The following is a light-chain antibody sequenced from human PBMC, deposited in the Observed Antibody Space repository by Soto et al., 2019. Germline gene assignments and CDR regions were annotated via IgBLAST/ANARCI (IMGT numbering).Light chain of an antibody. V-gene: IGKV3-20*01. Sequence: IVLTQSPGTLSLSPGERATLSCRASQSFSINYLAWYQQKPGQAPRVLMYGASRRATGIPDRFSGSGSGTDFPLTITRLEPEDFAVYYCQQFGSSPLTFGGGTKVEIK. CDR1: QSFSINY. J-gene: IGKJ4*01. CDR3: QQFGSSPLT. CDR2: GAS.